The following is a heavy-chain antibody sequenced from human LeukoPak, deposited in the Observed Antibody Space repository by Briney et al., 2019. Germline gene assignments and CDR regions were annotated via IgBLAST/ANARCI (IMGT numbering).Heavy chain of an antibody. D-gene: IGHD1-20*01. V-gene: IGHV3-66*01. CDR1: GFTVSNSY. CDR3: ARVLVTGLKRYFDN. CDR2: IYSGGST. Sequence: PGGSLRLSCSASGFTVSNSYMSWVRQAPGKGLEWVSVIYSGGSTYYADSVKGRFTISRDNSKNTLYLQMNSLRAEDTAVYYCARVLVTGLKRYFDNWGQGILVIVSS. J-gene: IGHJ4*02.